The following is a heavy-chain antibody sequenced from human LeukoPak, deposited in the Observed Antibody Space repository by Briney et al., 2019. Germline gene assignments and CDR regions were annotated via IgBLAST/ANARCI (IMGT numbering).Heavy chain of an antibody. J-gene: IGHJ4*02. V-gene: IGHV3-48*01. CDR1: GFPLSSYS. CDR2: ISASGSNI. Sequence: GGSLRLSCAASGFPLSSYSINWFRQAPGKGLEWVAYISASGSNIYYVDSVMGRFTVSRDNPKSSPFLQMNSPRAEGTAVYYCARVKGTYFDYWGQGALVTVSS. D-gene: IGHD1-1*01. CDR3: ARVKGTYFDY.